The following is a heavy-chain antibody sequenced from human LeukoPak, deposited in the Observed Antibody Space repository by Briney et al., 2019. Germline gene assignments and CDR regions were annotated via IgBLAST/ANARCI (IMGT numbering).Heavy chain of an antibody. D-gene: IGHD3-10*01. CDR1: GFTFDDYA. Sequence: GGSLRLSCAASGFTFDDYAMHWVRQAPGKGLEWVAVISYDGSNKKCADSVKGRFTISRDNSKNTLYLQMNSLRAEDTAVYYCAKVQGIWDYWGQGTLVTVSS. CDR2: ISYDGSNK. CDR3: AKVQGIWDY. J-gene: IGHJ4*02. V-gene: IGHV3-30*18.